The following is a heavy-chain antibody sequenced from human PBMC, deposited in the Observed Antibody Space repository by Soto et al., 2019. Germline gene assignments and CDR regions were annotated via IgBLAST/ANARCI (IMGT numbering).Heavy chain of an antibody. CDR3: ARANVDTSVVNEYYFDY. CDR1: GFTFSSYG. V-gene: IGHV3-30*03. CDR2: ISYDGSNK. D-gene: IGHD5-18*01. Sequence: GGSLRLSCAASGFTFSSYGMHWVRQAPGKGLEWVAVISYDGSNKYYADSVKGRFTISRDSSKNTLYLQMNSLRAEDTAVYYCARANVDTSVVNEYYFDYWGQGTLVTVSS. J-gene: IGHJ4*02.